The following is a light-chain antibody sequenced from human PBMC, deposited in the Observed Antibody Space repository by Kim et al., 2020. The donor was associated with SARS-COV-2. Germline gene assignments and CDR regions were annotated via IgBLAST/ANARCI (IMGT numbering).Light chain of an antibody. J-gene: IGKJ3*01. CDR2: QVS. CDR3: MQGAHPFT. CDR1: QSLVYSDGKTY. V-gene: IGKV2-30*01. Sequence: VVMTQSPLSLPVTLGQPASISCRSSQSLVYSDGKTYLSWFQQRPGQSPRRLIYQVSNRDSGVPDRFSGSGSGSDFTLKIRGVEAEDVGVYYCMQGAHPFTFGPGTKVDIK.